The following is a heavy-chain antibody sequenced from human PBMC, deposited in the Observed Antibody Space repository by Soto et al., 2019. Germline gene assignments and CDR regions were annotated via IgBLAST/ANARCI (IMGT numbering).Heavy chain of an antibody. Sequence: ASVKVSCKASGYTFTGYYMHWVRQAPGQGLEWMGWINPNSGGTNYAQRFQGRVTMTRDASISTAYMELSRLRSDDTAVYYCAREWVELIFNYYGMDVWGQGTTVTVSS. CDR3: AREWVELIFNYYGMDV. CDR2: INPNSGGT. CDR1: GYTFTGYY. J-gene: IGHJ6*02. D-gene: IGHD3-3*01. V-gene: IGHV1-2*02.